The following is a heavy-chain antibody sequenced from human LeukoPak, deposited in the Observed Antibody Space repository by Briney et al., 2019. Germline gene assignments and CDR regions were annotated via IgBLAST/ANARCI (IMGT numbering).Heavy chain of an antibody. V-gene: IGHV4-34*01. CDR1: GGSISSYY. J-gene: IGHJ5*02. D-gene: IGHD4-17*01. CDR3: ARDLTVTNEDGFDP. CDR2: INHSGST. Sequence: SETLSLTCTVSGGSISSYYWSWIRQPPGKGLEWIGEINHSGSTNYNPSLKSRVTISVDTSKNQFSLKLSSVTAADTAVYYCARDLTVTNEDGFDPWGQGTLVTVSS.